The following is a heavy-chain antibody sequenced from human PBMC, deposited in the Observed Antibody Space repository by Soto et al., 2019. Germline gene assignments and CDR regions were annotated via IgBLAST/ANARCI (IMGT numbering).Heavy chain of an antibody. J-gene: IGHJ4*02. V-gene: IGHV4-31*03. D-gene: IGHD3-22*01. Sequence: SETLSLTCTVSGGSISSGGYYWSWIRQHPGKGLEWIGYIYYSGSTYYNPSLKSRVTISVDTSKNQFSLKLSSVTAADTAVYYCARRYYDSSGYYPIDYWGQGTLVTVSS. CDR2: IYYSGST. CDR3: ARRYYDSSGYYPIDY. CDR1: GGSISSGGYY.